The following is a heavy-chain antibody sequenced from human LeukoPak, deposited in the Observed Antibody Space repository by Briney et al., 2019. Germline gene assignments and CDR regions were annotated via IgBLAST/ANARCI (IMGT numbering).Heavy chain of an antibody. D-gene: IGHD6-13*01. CDR2: VSDSGST. CDR1: GGSISSHY. Sequence: SETLSLTCTVSGGSISSHYWSWIRQPPGKGLEWIGYVSDSGSTNYNPSLKSRVTVSVDTSKDQFSLKLTSVTAADTAVYYCARTGSSWPLYYYYYMDVWGKGTTVTVTS. V-gene: IGHV4-59*11. CDR3: ARTGSSWPLYYYYYMDV. J-gene: IGHJ6*03.